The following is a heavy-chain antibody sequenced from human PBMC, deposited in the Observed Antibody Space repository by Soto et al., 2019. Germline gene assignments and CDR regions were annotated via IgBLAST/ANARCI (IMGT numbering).Heavy chain of an antibody. CDR1: GFTFDNYA. CDR3: AKDTGPN. J-gene: IGHJ4*02. Sequence: GGSLRLSCAASGFTFDNYALPWVRQAPGKGLEWVSGISWNSNTIAYADSVKGRFTISRDNAKNSLYLQMNSLRAEDTAFHYCAKDTGPNWGQGTLVTVSS. CDR2: ISWNSNTI. V-gene: IGHV3-9*01.